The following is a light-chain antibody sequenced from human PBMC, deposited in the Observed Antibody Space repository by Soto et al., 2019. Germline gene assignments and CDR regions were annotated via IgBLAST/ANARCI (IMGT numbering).Light chain of an antibody. CDR3: QQYNNWPPT. J-gene: IGKJ1*01. Sequence: EIVMTKSPATLSVSPGERATLSCRARQSVSTNLAWDQQKPGQAPRLLIYGASTGATGIPARFSGSGSGTEITLTISSLQSEDLAVYYCQQYNNWPPTFGKGTKVEIK. V-gene: IGKV3-15*01. CDR1: QSVSTN. CDR2: GAS.